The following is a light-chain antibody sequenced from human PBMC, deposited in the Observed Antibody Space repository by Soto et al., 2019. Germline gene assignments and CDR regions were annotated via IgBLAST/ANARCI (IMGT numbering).Light chain of an antibody. J-gene: IGLJ1*01. CDR3: SSYTSIDTGV. CDR2: DVS. Sequence: QSVLTQPASVSGSPGQSITISCTGTSSDVGGYNYVSWYQQHPGKAPKVLISDVSNRPSGISNRFSGSKSGNTASLTISRLQAEDEADYYCSSYTSIDTGVFGTGTKVTVL. V-gene: IGLV2-14*01. CDR1: SSDVGGYNY.